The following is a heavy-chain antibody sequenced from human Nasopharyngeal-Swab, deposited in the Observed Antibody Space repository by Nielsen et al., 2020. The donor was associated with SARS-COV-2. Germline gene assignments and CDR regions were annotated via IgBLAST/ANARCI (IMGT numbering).Heavy chain of an antibody. D-gene: IGHD6-13*01. J-gene: IGHJ5*02. V-gene: IGHV3-7*05. CDR2: VNLDGSEK. CDR3: ASDQWQQLVA. CDR1: GFTFSSYW. Sequence: GGSLRLSCAASGFTFSSYWMSWVRQVPGKGLEWVANVNLDGSEKYYVDSVKGRFTISRDNAKKSLYLQMNTLRAEDTAVYYCASDQWQQLVAWGQGTLVTVSS.